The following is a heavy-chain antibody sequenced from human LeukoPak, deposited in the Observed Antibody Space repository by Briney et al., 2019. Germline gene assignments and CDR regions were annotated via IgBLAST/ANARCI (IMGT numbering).Heavy chain of an antibody. CDR2: ISYDGSNK. Sequence: PGGSLRLSCAAFGFTFSSYAMSWVRQAPGKGLEWVAVISYDGSNKYYADFVKGRFTISRDNSKNMLYLQMNSLRAEDTAVYYCARDPLLWGQGTLVTVSS. CDR3: ARDPLL. V-gene: IGHV3-30*03. CDR1: GFTFSSYA. J-gene: IGHJ4*02.